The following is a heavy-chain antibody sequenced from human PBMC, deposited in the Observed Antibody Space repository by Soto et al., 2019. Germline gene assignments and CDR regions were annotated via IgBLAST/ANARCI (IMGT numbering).Heavy chain of an antibody. CDR1: GYAFAGQH. CDR3: ARDLMRTTESFDY. Sequence: VQMVQSGAEVKKPGASVRVSCKTSGYAFAGQHIHWVRQAPGQGLEWMGWIDADTGVTDSIEKFRGRIALTRDTSISTAFLELASLTSDDTAVYYCARDLMRTTESFDYWGQGTLVTVSS. D-gene: IGHD4-4*01. J-gene: IGHJ4*02. CDR2: IDADTGVT. V-gene: IGHV1-2*02.